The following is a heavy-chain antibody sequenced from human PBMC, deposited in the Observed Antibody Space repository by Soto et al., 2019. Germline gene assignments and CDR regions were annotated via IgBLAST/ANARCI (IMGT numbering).Heavy chain of an antibody. J-gene: IGHJ6*02. V-gene: IGHV5-10-1*01. CDR3: ARRGCSGGSCYATDYYYGMDV. CDR2: IDPSDSYT. CDR1: GYSFTSYW. Sequence: PVESLKISCKGSGYSFTSYWISWVRQMPGKGLEWMGRIDPSDSYTNYRPSFQGHVTISADKSISTAYLQWSSLKASDTAMYYCARRGCSGGSCYATDYYYGMDVWGQVTTGTVSS. D-gene: IGHD2-15*01.